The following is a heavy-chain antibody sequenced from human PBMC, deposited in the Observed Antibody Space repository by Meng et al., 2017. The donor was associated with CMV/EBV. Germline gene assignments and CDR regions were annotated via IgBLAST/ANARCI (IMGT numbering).Heavy chain of an antibody. CDR2: MNPNSGNT. CDR1: GYTFTSYD. D-gene: IGHD2-2*02. CDR3: ARVVVPAAIRAIADFWSGFSGYGRDV. Sequence: ASVKVSCKASGYTFTSYDINWVRQATGQGLEWMGWMNPNSGNTVYAQKFQGRVTITRNTSISTAYMELSSLRSEDTAVYYCARVVVPAAIRAIADFWSGFSGYGRDVWGKGTTVTVSS. J-gene: IGHJ6*04. V-gene: IGHV1-8*03.